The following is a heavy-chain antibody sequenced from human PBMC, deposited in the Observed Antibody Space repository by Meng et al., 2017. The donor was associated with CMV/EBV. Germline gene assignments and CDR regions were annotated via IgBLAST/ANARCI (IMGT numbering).Heavy chain of an antibody. CDR3: ARGPYYDFWSGDYDYCCGMDV. J-gene: IGHJ6*02. CDR2: MKQDGSGK. CDR1: GFTFSAYW. D-gene: IGHD3-3*01. V-gene: IGHV3-7*01. Sequence: GGSLRLSCAASGFTFSAYWMSWVRQAPGKGLEWVANMKQDGSGKYYVDSVKGRFTISRDNAKNSLFLQMNSLRAEDTAVYFCARGPYYDFWSGDYDYCCGMDVWGQGTTVTVSS.